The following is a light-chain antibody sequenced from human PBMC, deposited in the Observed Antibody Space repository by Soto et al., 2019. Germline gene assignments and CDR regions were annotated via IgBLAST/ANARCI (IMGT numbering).Light chain of an antibody. V-gene: IGKV1-5*03. Sequence: DIQMTQSPSTLSASVGDRVTITCWASQSVSNWLAWYQQKPGKAPRLLIYKASSLESGVPSRFSGSGSGTEITLTISSLQPDDFATYYCQQYNSYPWTFGQGTKVEIK. CDR1: QSVSNW. CDR3: QQYNSYPWT. CDR2: KAS. J-gene: IGKJ1*01.